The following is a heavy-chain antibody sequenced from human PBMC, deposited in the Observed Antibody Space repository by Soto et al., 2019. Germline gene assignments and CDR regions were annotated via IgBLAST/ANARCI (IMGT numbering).Heavy chain of an antibody. J-gene: IGHJ4*02. D-gene: IGHD4-4*01. V-gene: IGHV3-30*18. CDR2: ISYDGSNK. CDR1: GFTFSSYG. CDR3: AKDRPGLQASSLDY. Sequence: QVQLVESGGGVVQPGRSLRLSCAASGFTFSSYGMHWVRQAPGKGLEWVAVISYDGSNKYYADSVKGRFTISRDNSKNTLYLQMNSLRAEDTAVYYCAKDRPGLQASSLDYWGQGTLVTVSS.